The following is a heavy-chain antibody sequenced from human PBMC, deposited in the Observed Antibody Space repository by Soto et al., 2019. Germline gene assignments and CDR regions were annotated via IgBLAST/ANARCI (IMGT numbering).Heavy chain of an antibody. CDR1: GFTFSTYA. CDR2: ISGSGGTT. CDR3: ARHSVGYPLLYNWFDP. V-gene: IGHV3-23*01. D-gene: IGHD2-2*01. J-gene: IGHJ5*02. Sequence: EVQLLESAGGLVQPGKSLRLSCATSGFTFSTYAMSWVRQAPGKGLEWVSTISGSGGTTYYADSVKGRFSISRDNSKNTLYLQMNSLKAEDTTIFYCARHSVGYPLLYNWFDPWGQGTLVTVSS.